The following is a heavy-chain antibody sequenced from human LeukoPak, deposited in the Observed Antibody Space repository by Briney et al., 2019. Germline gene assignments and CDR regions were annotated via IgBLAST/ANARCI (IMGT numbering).Heavy chain of an antibody. J-gene: IGHJ5*01. CDR3: VRGDSSGWYLGRLDS. CDR2: ISSSGNTI. Sequence: PGGSLRLSCAASGFTFSNAWMSWVRQAPGKGLEWISYISSSGNTIYYAESVRGRFTIFRDNAKKSLYLQMNSLRAEDTAVYYCVRGDSSGWYLGRLDSWGQGTLVTVSS. CDR1: GFTFSNAW. V-gene: IGHV3-48*01. D-gene: IGHD6-19*01.